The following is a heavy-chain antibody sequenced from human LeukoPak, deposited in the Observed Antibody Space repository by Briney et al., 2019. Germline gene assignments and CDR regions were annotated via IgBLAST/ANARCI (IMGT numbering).Heavy chain of an antibody. D-gene: IGHD6-13*01. CDR1: GRSMSSSNW. CDR3: AMLKYSSSWPRTLGGYFDY. J-gene: IGHJ4*02. CDR2: IYHSGST. Sequence: PSGTLSLTCAVSGRSMSSSNWWSWVRQPPGKGLEWIGEIYHSGSTNYNPSLKSRVTISVDKSKNQFSLKLSSVTAADTAVYYCAMLKYSSSWPRTLGGYFDYWGQGTLVTVSS. V-gene: IGHV4-4*02.